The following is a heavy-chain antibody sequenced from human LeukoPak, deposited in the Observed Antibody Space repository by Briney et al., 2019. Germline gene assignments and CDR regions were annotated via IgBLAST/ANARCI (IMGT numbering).Heavy chain of an antibody. CDR1: GYTFTSYY. D-gene: IGHD2-2*01. J-gene: IGHJ6*03. CDR2: INPSGGST. V-gene: IGHV1-46*01. Sequence: GASVKVSCKASGYTFTSYYMHWVRQAPGQGLEWMGIINPSGGSTSYAQKFQGRVTITADESTSTAYMELSSLRSEDTAVYYCAREVAQLGPGRVHYYYYYMDVWGKGTTVTISS. CDR3: AREVAQLGPGRVHYYYYYMDV.